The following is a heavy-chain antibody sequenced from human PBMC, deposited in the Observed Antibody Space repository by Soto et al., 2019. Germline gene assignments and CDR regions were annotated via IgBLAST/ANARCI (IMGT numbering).Heavy chain of an antibody. CDR1: GFTFGGYS. Sequence: GVSLRLSGAAYGFTFGGYSLGCVRQAPGKGLEWVSAISGSGGSTYYADSVKGRFTISRDNSKNTMYLQMNSLRAEDTAVYYCAKDRYSCGYPAHPYIDTWGQGTPLTVSS. D-gene: IGHD5-18*01. CDR2: ISGSGGST. J-gene: IGHJ5*01. V-gene: IGHV3-23*01. CDR3: AKDRYSCGYPAHPYIDT.